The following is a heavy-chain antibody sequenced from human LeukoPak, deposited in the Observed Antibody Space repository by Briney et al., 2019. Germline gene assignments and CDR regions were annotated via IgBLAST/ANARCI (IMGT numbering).Heavy chain of an antibody. CDR2: INPSGGST. CDR1: GYTFTSYY. V-gene: IGHV1-46*01. J-gene: IGHJ6*02. D-gene: IGHD6-13*01. CDR3: ARDRTAYIAAAGTRNYYYYGMDV. Sequence: ASEKVSCKASGYTFTSYYMHWVRQAPGQGLEWMGIINPSGGSTSYAQKFQGRVTMTRDTSTSTVYMELSSLRSEDTAVYYCARDRTAYIAAAGTRNYYYYGMDVWGQGTTVTVSS.